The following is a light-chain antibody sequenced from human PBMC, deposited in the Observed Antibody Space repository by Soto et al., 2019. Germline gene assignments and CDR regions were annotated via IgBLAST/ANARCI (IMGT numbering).Light chain of an antibody. Sequence: QSVLTQPPSASGTPGQRVTISCSGSSSNIGSNTVNWYQQLPGTAPKVLIYANNNRPSGVPDRFSVSKSGTSASLAITGLQAEDEADYYCQSYDSNLNGLYVFGTGTKLTVL. J-gene: IGLJ1*01. CDR3: QSYDSNLNGLYV. V-gene: IGLV1-44*01. CDR1: SSNIGSNT. CDR2: ANN.